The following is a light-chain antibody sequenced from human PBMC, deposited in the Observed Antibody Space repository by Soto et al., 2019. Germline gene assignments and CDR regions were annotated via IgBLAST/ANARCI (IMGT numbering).Light chain of an antibody. V-gene: IGLV1-47*01. J-gene: IGLJ3*02. Sequence: QSVLTQPPSASGTPGQRVTISCSGSSSNIGSNYVYWYQQLPGTAPKLLIYRNNQRPSGVPDRFSGSKSGTSASLAISGLRSEDEADYYCAAWDDSRSGRWVFGGGTKRTVL. CDR1: SSNIGSNY. CDR3: AAWDDSRSGRWV. CDR2: RNN.